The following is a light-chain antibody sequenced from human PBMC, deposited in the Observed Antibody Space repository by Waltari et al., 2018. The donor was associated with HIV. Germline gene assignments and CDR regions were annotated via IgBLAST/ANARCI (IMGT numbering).Light chain of an antibody. CDR2: DAS. CDR1: QSVSSS. V-gene: IGKV3-11*01. J-gene: IGKJ2*01. Sequence: ETVLTQSPATLSLSPGENATLSCRASQSVSSSLAWYQQKPGQAPRLLIYDASNRAAGIPARFSGSGSGTDFTLTISSLEPEDFAVYYCQQRSNWPYTFGQGTRVEIK. CDR3: QQRSNWPYT.